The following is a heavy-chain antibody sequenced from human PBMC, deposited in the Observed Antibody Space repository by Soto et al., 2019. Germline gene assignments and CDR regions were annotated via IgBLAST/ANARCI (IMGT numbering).Heavy chain of an antibody. CDR3: ARDGRYCSGGSCYPQVGSLALY. CDR1: GYTFTSYA. D-gene: IGHD2-15*01. V-gene: IGHV1-3*01. Sequence: GASVKVSCKASGYTFTSYAMYWLHQAPGQRLEWMGWINAGNGNTKYSQKFQGRVTITRDTSASTAYMELSSLRSEDTAVYYCARDGRYCSGGSCYPQVGSLALYWGQGTLVTVSS. CDR2: INAGNGNT. J-gene: IGHJ4*02.